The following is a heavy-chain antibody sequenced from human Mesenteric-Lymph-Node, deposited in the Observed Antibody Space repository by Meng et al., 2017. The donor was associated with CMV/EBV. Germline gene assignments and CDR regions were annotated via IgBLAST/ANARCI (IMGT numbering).Heavy chain of an antibody. CDR3: ARASCSGGTCYDPVFYFDY. Sequence: QVQLQESGPGLVKPSQTLSLTCTVSGDSISSGNNYWSLIRQPAGKGLEWIGRIYTTGSTSYNPSLKSRVTISVDTSKNQFSLTFRSVPAAATAMYYCARASCSGGTCYDPVFYFDYWGRGTLVTVSS. CDR2: IYTTGST. CDR1: GDSISSGNNY. V-gene: IGHV4-61*02. D-gene: IGHD2-15*01. J-gene: IGHJ4*02.